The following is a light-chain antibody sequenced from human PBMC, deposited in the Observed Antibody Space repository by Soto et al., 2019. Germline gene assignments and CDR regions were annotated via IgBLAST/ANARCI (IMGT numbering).Light chain of an antibody. Sequence: QSALTQPRSVSGSPGQSVTISCTGTGSDVGGYNYVSWYQQHPGKAPKLMIYDVTIRPSGVPDRFSGSKSGNTASLTISGLQAEDEADYYCCSFADTYSWVFGGGTKLPVL. V-gene: IGLV2-11*01. CDR1: GSDVGGYNY. CDR2: DVT. CDR3: CSFADTYSWV. J-gene: IGLJ3*02.